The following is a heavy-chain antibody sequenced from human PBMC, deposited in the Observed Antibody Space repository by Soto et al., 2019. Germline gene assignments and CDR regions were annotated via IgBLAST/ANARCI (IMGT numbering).Heavy chain of an antibody. CDR3: AKNPCGCGRFDTAFDV. V-gene: IGHV4-4*02. CDR2: IYHTGST. J-gene: IGHJ3*01. CDR1: GGSISSDRW. D-gene: IGHD2-21*01. Sequence: QVQLQESGPGLVQPSGTLSLTCAVSGGSISSDRWWSWVRQPPGKGLEWIGEIYHTGSTNYNPSLKSRVTMSLDKSNNEFSLRLTSVTAADTAVYYCAKNPCGCGRFDTAFDVWGQGATVTVSS.